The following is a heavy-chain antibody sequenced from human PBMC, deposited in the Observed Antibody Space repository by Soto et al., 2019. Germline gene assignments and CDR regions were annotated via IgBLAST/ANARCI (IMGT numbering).Heavy chain of an antibody. J-gene: IGHJ6*02. CDR3: AIIPIENYYYYVMDV. V-gene: IGHV5-51*01. CDR1: GYSFTSYW. Sequence: GESLKISCKGSGYSFTSYWIGWVRQMPGKGLEWMGIIYPGDSDTRYSPSFQGQVTISADKSISTAYLQWSSLKASDTAMYYCAIIPIENYYYYVMDVWGQGTTVTVSS. CDR2: IYPGDSDT. D-gene: IGHD3-22*01.